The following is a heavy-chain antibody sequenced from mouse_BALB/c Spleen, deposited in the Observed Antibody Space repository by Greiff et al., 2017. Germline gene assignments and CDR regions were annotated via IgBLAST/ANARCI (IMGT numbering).Heavy chain of an antibody. D-gene: IGHD2-14*01. Sequence: QVQLQQSGAELMKPGASVKISCKATGYTFSSYWIEWVKQRPGHGLEWIGEILPGSGSTNYNEKFKGKATFTADTSSNTAYMQLSSLTSEDSAVYYCARKHYYRYGDYWGQGTTLTVSS. V-gene: IGHV1-9*01. J-gene: IGHJ2*01. CDR1: GYTFSSYW. CDR3: ARKHYYRYGDY. CDR2: ILPGSGST.